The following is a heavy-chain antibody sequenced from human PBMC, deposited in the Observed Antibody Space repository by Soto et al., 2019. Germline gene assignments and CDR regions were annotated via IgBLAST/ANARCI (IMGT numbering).Heavy chain of an antibody. CDR1: GYTFTNYG. Sequence: QVQLVQSGAEVKKPGASVKVSCKASGYTFTNYGISWVRQDPGQGREWMGWISAYNGNTDYAQKLQGRVTMHTDTSTSTAYMELRSLRPDDTAVYYCARVGAYCVSTRCHDYWGQGTLVTVSS. CDR2: ISAYNGNT. J-gene: IGHJ4*02. D-gene: IGHD2-2*01. CDR3: ARVGAYCVSTRCHDY. V-gene: IGHV1-18*01.